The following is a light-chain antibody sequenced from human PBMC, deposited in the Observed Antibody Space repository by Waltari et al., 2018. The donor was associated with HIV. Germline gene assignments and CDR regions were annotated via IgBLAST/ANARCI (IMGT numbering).Light chain of an antibody. J-gene: IGKJ4*01. V-gene: IGKV1-8*01. CDR2: DAS. CDR1: QDISNY. Sequence: AIRMTQSPSPFSASTGDRVTITCRANQDISNYLAWYQQKPGKVPKLLVYDASALQSGVPSRFSGSGSGTDFTLTISSLQSEDFATYFCQQYYTYPLTFGGGTNVDIK. CDR3: QQYYTYPLT.